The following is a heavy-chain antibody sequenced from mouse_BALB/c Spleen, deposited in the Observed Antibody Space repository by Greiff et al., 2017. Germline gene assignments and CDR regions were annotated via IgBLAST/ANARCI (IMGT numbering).Heavy chain of an antibody. D-gene: IGHD2-1*01. CDR1: GFNIKDTY. V-gene: IGHV14-3*02. CDR2: IDPANGNT. Sequence: VQLQQSGAELVKPGASVKLSCTASGFNIKDTYMHWVKQRPEQGLEWIGRIDPANGNTKYDPKFQGKATITADTSSNTAYLQLSSLTSEDTAVYYCASPYGKYYYAMDDWGQGTSVTVSS. CDR3: ASPYGKYYYAMDD. J-gene: IGHJ4*01.